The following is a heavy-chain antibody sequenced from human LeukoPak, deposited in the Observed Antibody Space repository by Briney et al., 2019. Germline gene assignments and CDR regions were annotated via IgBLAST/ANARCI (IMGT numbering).Heavy chain of an antibody. J-gene: IGHJ3*02. Sequence: GESLKISCKGSGYSFTSYWIAWVRQMPGKGLEWMGIINPADSDSRDSPSFQGQVTISADKSMSIAYLQWSSLKASDTAMYYCARRITMVRGVDTFDIWGQGTVVTVSS. CDR1: GYSFTSYW. V-gene: IGHV5-51*01. D-gene: IGHD3-10*01. CDR2: INPADSDS. CDR3: ARRITMVRGVDTFDI.